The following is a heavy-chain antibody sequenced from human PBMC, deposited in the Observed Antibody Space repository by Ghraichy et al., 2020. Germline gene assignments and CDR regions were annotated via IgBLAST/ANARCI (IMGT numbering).Heavy chain of an antibody. D-gene: IGHD1-26*01. CDR2: ITSCGSTP. CDR3: ARPVVGASFLPF. Sequence: GGSLRLSCVASGFTFSDYWMHWVRRAPGQGLEWVSRITSCGSTPDYADSVKGRFTISRDNAQSTLFLPMNNLREEDTGVYYCARPVVGASFLPFWGQGTLVTVSS. V-gene: IGHV3-74*01. CDR1: GFTFSDYW. J-gene: IGHJ4*02.